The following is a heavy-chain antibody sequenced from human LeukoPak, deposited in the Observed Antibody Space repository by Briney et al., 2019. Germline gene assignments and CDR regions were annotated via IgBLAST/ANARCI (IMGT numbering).Heavy chain of an antibody. CDR2: IIPIFGTA. CDR3: ARAIVGAPEDY. Sequence: SVTVSSKASRGTFSTYAISWVRQAPRQGLEWMGGIIPIFGTANYAQKFQGRVTITADESTSTAYMELSSLRSEDTAVYYCARAIVGAPEDYWGQGTLVTVSS. V-gene: IGHV1-69*13. D-gene: IGHD1-26*01. J-gene: IGHJ4*02. CDR1: RGTFSTYA.